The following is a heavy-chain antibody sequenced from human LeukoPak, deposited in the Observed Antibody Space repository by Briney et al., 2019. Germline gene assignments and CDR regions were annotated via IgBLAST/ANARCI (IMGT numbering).Heavy chain of an antibody. CDR3: AKEGARTGATTVDY. D-gene: IGHD1-1*01. Sequence: GGSLRLSCAASGFTFSSYWMNWARQAPGKGLEWVASINHNGNVNYYVDSVKGRFTISRDNSKNTLYLQMNSLRAEDTAVYYCAKEGARTGATTVDYWGQGTLVTVSS. V-gene: IGHV3-7*03. CDR1: GFTFSSYW. CDR2: INHNGNVN. J-gene: IGHJ4*02.